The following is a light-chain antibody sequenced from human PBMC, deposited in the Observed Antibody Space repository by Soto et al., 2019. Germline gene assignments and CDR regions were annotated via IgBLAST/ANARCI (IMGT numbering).Light chain of an antibody. V-gene: IGKV1-5*01. CDR3: QLYDIYPRT. CDR1: QSISSW. CDR2: DAS. Sequence: DIQINHSPSTLSATVGDRVTITCRASQSISSWLAWYQQKPGKAPMLLLHDASSLENGVPSRFFGSGTGTEFTLTINRLQPDDSTTYYCQLYDIYPRTFGQGGMV. J-gene: IGKJ1*01.